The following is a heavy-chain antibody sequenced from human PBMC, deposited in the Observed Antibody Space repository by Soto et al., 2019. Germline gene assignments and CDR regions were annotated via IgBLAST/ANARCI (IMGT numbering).Heavy chain of an antibody. CDR1: GGTFSSYT. D-gene: IGHD5-18*01. CDR2: IIPMLGIA. CDR3: ATRGYGDGFVIY. Sequence: QVQLVQSGAEVKKPGSSVKVSCKASGGTFSSYTFSWVRQAPGQGLEWMGRIIPMLGIANYAQKFQGRFTIXAXKCTSTAYMELSSLRSEDTAVYCCATRGYGDGFVIYWGQGTLVTVSS. J-gene: IGHJ4*02. V-gene: IGHV1-69*02.